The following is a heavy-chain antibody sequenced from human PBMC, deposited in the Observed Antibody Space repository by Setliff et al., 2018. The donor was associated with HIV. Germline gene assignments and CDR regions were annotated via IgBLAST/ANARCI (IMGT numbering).Heavy chain of an antibody. Sequence: GGSLRLSCAASGFTFSSYGMHWVRQAPGKGLEWVSTISGSGGSTNYADSVKGRFTISRDSSKNSLYPQMNSLRTEDTALYYCAKEGGSERMPFFYYYMDVWGKGTTVTVSS. CDR2: ISGSGGST. V-gene: IGHV3-43*02. CDR1: GFTFSSYG. D-gene: IGHD3-10*01. CDR3: AKEGGSERMPFFYYYMDV. J-gene: IGHJ6*03.